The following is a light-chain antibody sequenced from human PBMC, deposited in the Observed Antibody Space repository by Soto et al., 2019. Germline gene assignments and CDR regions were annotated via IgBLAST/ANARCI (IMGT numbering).Light chain of an antibody. Sequence: DIQLTQSPSFLSASVGDRVTFTCRASQVISNFLAWYQQKPGEAPKLLIYAASTLQSGVPSRFSGSGSGTEFTITISSPQPEDSATYYCQQLNSYPLSFGEGTKLEIK. CDR1: QVISNF. CDR2: AAS. V-gene: IGKV1-9*01. J-gene: IGKJ4*01. CDR3: QQLNSYPLS.